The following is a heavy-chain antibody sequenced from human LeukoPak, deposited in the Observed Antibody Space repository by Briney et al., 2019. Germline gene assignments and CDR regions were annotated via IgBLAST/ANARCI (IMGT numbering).Heavy chain of an antibody. V-gene: IGHV4-59*08. J-gene: IGHJ3*02. CDR2: IYYSGST. CDR1: GGSISNYY. Sequence: PSETLSLTCTVSGGSISNYYWSWIRQPPGRGLEWIGYIYYSGSTNYNPSLKSRVTISVDRSKNQFSLKLSSVTAADTAVFYCARHVGATAFDAFDIWGRGTMVTVSS. CDR3: ARHVGATAFDAFDI. D-gene: IGHD1-26*01.